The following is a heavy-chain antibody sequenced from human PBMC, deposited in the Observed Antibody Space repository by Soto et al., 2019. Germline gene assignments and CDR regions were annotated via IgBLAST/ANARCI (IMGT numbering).Heavy chain of an antibody. Sequence: GASVKVSCKASGFTFTSSAVQWVRQARGQRLEWIGWIVVGSGNTNYAQKLQERVTITRDMSTSTAYMELSSLRSEDTAVYYCAADGSIAVAGTGAMDVWGQGTTVTVSS. V-gene: IGHV1-58*01. J-gene: IGHJ6*02. CDR3: AADGSIAVAGTGAMDV. CDR1: GFTFTSSA. D-gene: IGHD6-19*01. CDR2: IVVGSGNT.